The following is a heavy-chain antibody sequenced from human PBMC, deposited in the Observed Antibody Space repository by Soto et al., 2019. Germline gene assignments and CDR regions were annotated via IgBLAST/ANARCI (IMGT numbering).Heavy chain of an antibody. CDR3: ARVRSYSYGQGYGMDV. Sequence: EVQLVESGGGLVKPGGSLRLSCAASGFTFSTYSMNWVRQAPGKGLEWVSSISSSRGYIYDADSVKGRFTISRDDAKNSLSLQMNSLRAEDTAGYYCARVRSYSYGQGYGMDVWGQGTTVTVSS. J-gene: IGHJ6*02. CDR2: ISSSRGYI. CDR1: GFTFSTYS. D-gene: IGHD5-18*01. V-gene: IGHV3-21*01.